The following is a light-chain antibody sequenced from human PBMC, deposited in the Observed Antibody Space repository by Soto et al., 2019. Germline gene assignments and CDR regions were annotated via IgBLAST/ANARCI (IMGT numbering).Light chain of an antibody. CDR1: QSISSS. Sequence: EIVMTQSPATLSVSPGETVALSCRASQSISSSLAWYQQKPGQAPRLLIYFASTRATGIPARFSGSGSGTEFTLTIRRLQSEAFAVYYCQQYYSWPRAFSQGTKVEIK. J-gene: IGKJ1*01. CDR2: FAS. CDR3: QQYYSWPRA. V-gene: IGKV3-15*01.